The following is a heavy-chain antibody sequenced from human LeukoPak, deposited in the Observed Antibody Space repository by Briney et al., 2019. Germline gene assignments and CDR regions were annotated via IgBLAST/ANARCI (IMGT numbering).Heavy chain of an antibody. CDR1: GFTFSSYG. CDR2: ISYDGTNK. D-gene: IGHD3-22*01. Sequence: PGRSLRLSCAASGFTFSSYGMHWVRQAPGKGLEWVAVISYDGTNKYYADSVKGRFTISRDNSKNTLYLQMNSLRAEDTAVYYCAKEDPLRVYYYASSATHSGISIDFWGQGTLVTVSS. J-gene: IGHJ4*02. CDR3: AKEDPLRVYYYASSATHSGISIDF. V-gene: IGHV3-30*18.